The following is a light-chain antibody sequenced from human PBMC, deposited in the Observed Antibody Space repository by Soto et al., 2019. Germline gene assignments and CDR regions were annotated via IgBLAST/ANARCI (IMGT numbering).Light chain of an antibody. CDR3: QQSYMDPIT. Sequence: DIQMTQSPSTLSASVGDRVTITCRASQSISSWLAWYQQKPGKAPKLLMYDASSLDSGVPSRFSGSGSGTEFTLSISSVQPEDFATYFCQQSYMDPITFGQGTQLE. CDR2: DAS. V-gene: IGKV1-5*01. J-gene: IGKJ5*01. CDR1: QSISSW.